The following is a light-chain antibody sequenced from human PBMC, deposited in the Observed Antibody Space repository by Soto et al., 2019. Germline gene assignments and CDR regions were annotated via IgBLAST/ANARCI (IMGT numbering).Light chain of an antibody. CDR2: DVS. CDR1: SSDVGGYNY. Sequence: QSVLTQPASVSGSPGQSITISCTGTSSDVGGYNYVSWYQQHPVKAPKLMIYDVSNRPSGVSNRFSGSKSGNTASLTISGLQAEDEADYYCSSYTSSNTWVFGGGTKVTVL. J-gene: IGLJ3*02. V-gene: IGLV2-14*03. CDR3: SSYTSSNTWV.